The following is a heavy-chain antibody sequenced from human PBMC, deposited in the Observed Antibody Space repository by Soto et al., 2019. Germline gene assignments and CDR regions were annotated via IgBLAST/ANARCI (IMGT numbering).Heavy chain of an antibody. D-gene: IGHD1-26*01. V-gene: IGHV4-59*01. CDR1: GGSISSYY. Sequence: SETLSLTCTVSGGSISSYYWSWIRQPPGKGLEWIGYIYYSGSTNYNPSLKSRVTISVDTSKNQFSLKLSSVTAADTAVYYCARDGVGIYGHLDYYYGMDVWGQGTTVTVSS. CDR3: ARDGVGIYGHLDYYYGMDV. CDR2: IYYSGST. J-gene: IGHJ6*02.